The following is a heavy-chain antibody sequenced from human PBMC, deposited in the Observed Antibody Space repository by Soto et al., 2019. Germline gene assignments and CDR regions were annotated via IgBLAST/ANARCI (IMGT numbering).Heavy chain of an antibody. Sequence: SETLSLTCTVSGGSISSSSYYWGWIRQPPGKGLEWIGSIYYSGSTYYNPSLKSRVTISVDRSKNQFSLKLSSVTAADTAVYYCARGGWLLLRIFDYWGQGTLVTVSS. CDR2: IYYSGST. J-gene: IGHJ4*02. CDR1: GGSISSSSYY. D-gene: IGHD3-22*01. CDR3: ARGGWLLLRIFDY. V-gene: IGHV4-39*07.